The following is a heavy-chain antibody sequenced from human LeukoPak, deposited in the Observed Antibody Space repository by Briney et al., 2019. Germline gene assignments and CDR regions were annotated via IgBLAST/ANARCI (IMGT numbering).Heavy chain of an antibody. CDR3: ATQPCSGGRCYLLH. CDR2: TSFDGSDK. D-gene: IGHD2-15*01. V-gene: IGHV3-30*04. Sequence: GRSLSLSCAASGFTFSSYAMHWVRQAPGKGLEWVADTSFDGSDKFYADSVRGRFTISRDNSRNTLYLQLNSPRAEDTAVYYCATQPCSGGRCYLLHWGQGTLVTVSS. CDR1: GFTFSSYA. J-gene: IGHJ4*02.